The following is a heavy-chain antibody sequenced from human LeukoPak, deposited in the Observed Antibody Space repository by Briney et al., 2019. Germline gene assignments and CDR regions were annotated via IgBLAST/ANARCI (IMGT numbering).Heavy chain of an antibody. J-gene: IGHJ4*02. CDR2: ISGSGGST. CDR3: ARVASSGGIFDY. V-gene: IGHV3-23*01. CDR1: GFTFSSYV. Sequence: GGSLRLSCAVSGFTFSSYVMNWVRQAPGKGLEWVSDISGSGGSTYYADSVKGRFSISRDNSKNTLYLQMNSLRAEDTAVYYCARVASSGGIFDYWGQGTLVTVSS. D-gene: IGHD6-13*01.